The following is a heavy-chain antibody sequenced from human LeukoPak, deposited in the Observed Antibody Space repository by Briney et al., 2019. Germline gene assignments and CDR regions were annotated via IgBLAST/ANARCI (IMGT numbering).Heavy chain of an antibody. V-gene: IGHV3-23*01. CDR2: ISGSGGST. CDR3: ARVGEYDFWSGYLGYFDY. Sequence: GGSLRLSCAASGFTFSSYAMSWVRQAPGKGLEWVSAISGSGGSTYYADSVKGRFTISRDNSKNTLYLQMNSLRAEDTAVYYCARVGEYDFWSGYLGYFDYWGQGTLVTVSS. D-gene: IGHD3-3*01. J-gene: IGHJ4*02. CDR1: GFTFSSYA.